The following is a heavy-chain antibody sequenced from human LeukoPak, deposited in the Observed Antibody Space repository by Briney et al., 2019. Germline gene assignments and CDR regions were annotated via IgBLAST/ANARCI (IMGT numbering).Heavy chain of an antibody. D-gene: IGHD3-22*01. Sequence: PGGSLRLSCAASGFGFSNYNMNWVRQAPGKGLEWVSSISRSSGYISYADSVKGRFTISRDNAKNSLFLQMNSLRAEDTAVYYCARDLRYYDSTGYSYYFGYWGQGTLGTVSS. CDR2: ISRSSGYI. J-gene: IGHJ4*02. CDR3: ARDLRYYDSTGYSYYFGY. V-gene: IGHV3-21*01. CDR1: GFGFSNYN.